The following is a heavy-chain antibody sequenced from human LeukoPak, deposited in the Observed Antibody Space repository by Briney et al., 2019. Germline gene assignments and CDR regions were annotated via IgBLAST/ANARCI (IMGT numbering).Heavy chain of an antibody. J-gene: IGHJ4*02. V-gene: IGHV1-46*01. CDR1: GYTFTNYF. Sequence: ASVKVSCKASGYTFTNYFMHWVRQVPGQGLEWMGVINPTGGGTTYAQRFQGRVTMTRDTSTSTVHMELSSLRSEDTAVYYCARGQNKCLGHWGQGTLVSVSS. CDR3: ARGQNKCLGH. CDR2: INPTGGGT. D-gene: IGHD2/OR15-2a*01.